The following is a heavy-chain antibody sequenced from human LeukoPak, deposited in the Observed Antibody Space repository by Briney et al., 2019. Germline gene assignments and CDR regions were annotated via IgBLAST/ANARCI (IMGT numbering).Heavy chain of an antibody. CDR3: ARDTPGYSSSWSFDY. CDR2: IYHSGST. J-gene: IGHJ4*02. D-gene: IGHD6-13*01. V-gene: IGHV4-4*02. CDR1: GGSISSSNW. Sequence: SETLSLTCAVSGGSISSSNWWSWVRQPPGKGLEWIGEIYHSGSTNYNPSLKSRVTISVDKSKNQFSLKLSSVTAAGTAVYYCARDTPGYSSSWSFDYWGQGTLVTVSS.